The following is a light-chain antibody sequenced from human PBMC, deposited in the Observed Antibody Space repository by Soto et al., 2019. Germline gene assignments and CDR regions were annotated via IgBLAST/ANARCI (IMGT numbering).Light chain of an antibody. Sequence: EILMTQSPATLSVSPWERATLSCRASQSVGRNLAWYQQKPGQAPRLLIFGASNRATGIPARFSGSGSGTEFTLIISSLQSEDFAVYYCQQYNNWPTWTFGQGTKVEIK. J-gene: IGKJ1*01. CDR2: GAS. V-gene: IGKV3-15*01. CDR3: QQYNNWPTWT. CDR1: QSVGRN.